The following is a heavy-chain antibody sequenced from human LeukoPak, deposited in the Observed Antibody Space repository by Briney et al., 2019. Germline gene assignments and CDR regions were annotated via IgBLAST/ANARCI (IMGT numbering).Heavy chain of an antibody. V-gene: IGHV3-53*01. CDR1: GFTVSSNY. CDR3: ARKGYCSSTSCYYDY. CDR2: IYGGGST. D-gene: IGHD2-2*01. Sequence: PGGSLRLSCAASGFTVSSNYMSWVRQAPGKGLEWVSVIYGGGSTYYADSVKGRFTISRDNSKNTLYLQMNSLRAEDTAVYYCARKGYCSSTSCYYDYWGQGTLVTVSS. J-gene: IGHJ4*02.